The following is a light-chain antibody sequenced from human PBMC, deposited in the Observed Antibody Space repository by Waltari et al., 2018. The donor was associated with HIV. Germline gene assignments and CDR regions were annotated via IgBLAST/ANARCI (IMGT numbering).Light chain of an antibody. CDR3: QHYGAYPYT. CDR1: QSIRSW. Sequence: DIQMTQSPATLSASLGDRVTITCRASQSIRSWLAWYQQKPGKGPKLLVYEASSLENGVPSRFSGSGSGTEFTLTISSLQPDDFATYYCQHYGAYPYTSGQGTKLEI. J-gene: IGKJ2*01. CDR2: EAS. V-gene: IGKV1-5*03.